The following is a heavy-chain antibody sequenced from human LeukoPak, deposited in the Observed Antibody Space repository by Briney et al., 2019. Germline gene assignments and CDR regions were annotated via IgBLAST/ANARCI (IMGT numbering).Heavy chain of an antibody. D-gene: IGHD3-22*01. J-gene: IGHJ3*02. CDR1: GFTFDDYA. Sequence: GGSLRLSCAASGFTFDDYAMHWVRQAPGKGLEWVSLISWDGGSTYYADSVKGRFTISRDNSKNSLYLQMNSLRTEDTALYYCAKDIQSLARNYYDSSGYAFDIWGQGTMVTVSS. V-gene: IGHV3-43*02. CDR3: AKDIQSLARNYYDSSGYAFDI. CDR2: ISWDGGST.